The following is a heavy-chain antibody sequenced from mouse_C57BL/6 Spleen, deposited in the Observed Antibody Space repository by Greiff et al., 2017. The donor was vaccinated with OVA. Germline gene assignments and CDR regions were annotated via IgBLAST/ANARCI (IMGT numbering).Heavy chain of an antibody. D-gene: IGHD2-3*01. CDR2: IDPSDSET. CDR1: GYTFTSYW. Sequence: QVQLQQPGAELVRPGSSVKLSCKASGYTFTSYWMHWVKQRPIQGLEWIGNIDPSDSETHYNQKFKDKATLTVDKSSSTAYMQLSSLTSEDSAVYYCARLGDGYPWYFDVWGTGTTVTVSS. CDR3: ARLGDGYPWYFDV. J-gene: IGHJ1*03. V-gene: IGHV1-52*01.